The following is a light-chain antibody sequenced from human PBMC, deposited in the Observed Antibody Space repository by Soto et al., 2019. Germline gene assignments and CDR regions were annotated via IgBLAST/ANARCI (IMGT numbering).Light chain of an antibody. Sequence: DIQMTQSPSTLSASVGDRVTITCRASQSISSWLAWYQQKPGKAPKLLIYKASSLESGVPSRFSGSGSGTEFTLTMTRLQPDDFATYYCQQFHSFSPTFGQGTKVEIK. CDR3: QQFHSFSPT. CDR2: KAS. CDR1: QSISSW. J-gene: IGKJ1*01. V-gene: IGKV1-5*03.